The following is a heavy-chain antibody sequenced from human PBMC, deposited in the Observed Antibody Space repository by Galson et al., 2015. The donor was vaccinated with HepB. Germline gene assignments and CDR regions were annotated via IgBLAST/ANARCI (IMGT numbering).Heavy chain of an antibody. CDR3: TTGRPWFGELFSRY. V-gene: IGHV3-15*01. D-gene: IGHD3-10*01. CDR1: GFTFSNAW. J-gene: IGHJ4*02. CDR2: IKSKTDGGTT. Sequence: SLRLSCAASGFTFSNAWMSWVRQAPGKGLEWVGRIKSKTDGGTTDYAAPVKGRFTISRDDSKNTLYLQMNSLKTEDTAVYYCTTGRPWFGELFSRYWGQGTLVTVSS.